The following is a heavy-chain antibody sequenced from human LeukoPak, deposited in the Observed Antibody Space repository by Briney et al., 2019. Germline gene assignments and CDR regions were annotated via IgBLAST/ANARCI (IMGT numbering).Heavy chain of an antibody. D-gene: IGHD4-17*01. CDR2: INAGNGNT. Sequence: ASVKVSCKASGYTFTSYAMHWVRQAPGQRLEWMGWINAGNGNTKYSQEFQGRVTITRDTSASTAYMELSSLRSEDMAVYYCARGFKDDYGDYKVRWYFDYWGQGTLVTVSS. CDR1: GYTFTSYA. CDR3: ARGFKDDYGDYKVRWYFDY. V-gene: IGHV1-3*03. J-gene: IGHJ4*02.